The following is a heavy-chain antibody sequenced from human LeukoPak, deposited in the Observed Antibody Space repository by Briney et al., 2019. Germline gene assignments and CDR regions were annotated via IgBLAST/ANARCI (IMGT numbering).Heavy chain of an antibody. CDR2: ISSSGNNK. V-gene: IGHV3-11*04. Sequence: GGSLRLACAASGFTFSDHYMTWIRQAPGKGLEWVSYISSSGNNKYYADSVKGRFTISRDNAKNSLYLQMNSLRAEDTAVYYCARGRGLPGPLDYWGQGTLVTVSS. D-gene: IGHD3-10*01. CDR3: ARGRGLPGPLDY. CDR1: GFTFSDHY. J-gene: IGHJ4*02.